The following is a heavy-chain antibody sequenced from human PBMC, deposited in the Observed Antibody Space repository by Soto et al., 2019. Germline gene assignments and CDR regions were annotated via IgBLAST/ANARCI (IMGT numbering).Heavy chain of an antibody. V-gene: IGHV4-59*08. CDR2: IYYSGST. Sequence: PSETLSLTCTVSGGSISSYYWSWIRQPPGKGLEWIGYIYYSGSTHYNPSLKSRVTISVDTSKNQSSLKLSSVTAADTAVYYCARHAPYCSSTSHCAYGMDVWGQGTTVTVSS. D-gene: IGHD2-2*01. CDR1: GGSISSYY. J-gene: IGHJ6*02. CDR3: ARHAPYCSSTSHCAYGMDV.